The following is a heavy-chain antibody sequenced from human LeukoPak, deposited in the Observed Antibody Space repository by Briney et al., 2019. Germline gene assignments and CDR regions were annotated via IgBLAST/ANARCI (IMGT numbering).Heavy chain of an antibody. D-gene: IGHD3-22*01. CDR2: ISAYNGNT. J-gene: IGHJ4*02. CDR1: GYTFTSCG. Sequence: GASVKVSCKASGYTFTSCGISWVRQAPGQGLEWMGWISAYNGNTNYAQKLQGRVTMTTDTSTSTAYMELRSLRSDDTAVYYCARVAYDSSGSYLDYWGQGTLVTVSS. V-gene: IGHV1-18*01. CDR3: ARVAYDSSGSYLDY.